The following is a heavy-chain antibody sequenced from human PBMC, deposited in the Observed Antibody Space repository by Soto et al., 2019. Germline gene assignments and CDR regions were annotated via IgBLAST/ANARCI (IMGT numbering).Heavy chain of an antibody. CDR1: GYTLTELS. CDR2: FDPEDGET. Sequence: GASVKVSCKVSGYTLTELSMHWVRQAPGKGLEWMGGFDPEDGETIYAQKFQGRVTMTEDTSTDTAYMELSSLRSEDTAVYYCATRALVAATENWFDPWCQGTLVYVSS. D-gene: IGHD2-15*01. V-gene: IGHV1-24*01. J-gene: IGHJ5*02. CDR3: ATRALVAATENWFDP.